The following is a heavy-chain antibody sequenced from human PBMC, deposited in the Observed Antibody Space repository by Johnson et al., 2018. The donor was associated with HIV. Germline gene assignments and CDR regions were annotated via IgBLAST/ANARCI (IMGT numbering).Heavy chain of an antibody. CDR2: IYSGGST. CDR3: AKNNEVWELLPVDAFDF. CDR1: GFTFTNAW. Sequence: VQLVESGGGLVKPGGSLRLSCAASGFTFTNAWMTWVRQAPGKGLEWVSVIYSGGSTYYADSVKGRFTISRDNSKNTLYLQMNSLRAEDTAVYYCAKNNEVWELLPVDAFDFWGQGTLITVSS. D-gene: IGHD1-26*01. V-gene: IGHV3-66*01. J-gene: IGHJ3*01.